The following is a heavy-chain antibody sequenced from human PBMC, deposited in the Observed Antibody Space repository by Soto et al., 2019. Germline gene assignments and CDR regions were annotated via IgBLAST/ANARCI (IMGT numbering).Heavy chain of an antibody. D-gene: IGHD5-12*01. CDR3: ARALGGYDWGWFDP. J-gene: IGHJ5*02. V-gene: IGHV4-39*01. Sequence: SETLSLTCTVSGGSISSGSYYWGWIRQSPEKDLEWIGSIYYDGSAYYHPSLKSRVTISVDTSKNQFSLNLSPVTAADTAVYYCARALGGYDWGWFDPWGQGTLVTVSS. CDR1: GGSISSGSYY. CDR2: IYYDGSA.